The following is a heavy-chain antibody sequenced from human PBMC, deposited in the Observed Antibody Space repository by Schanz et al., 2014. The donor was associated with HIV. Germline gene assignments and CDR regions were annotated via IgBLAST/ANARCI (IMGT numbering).Heavy chain of an antibody. Sequence: VQLVESGGGLVQPGGSLRLSCAASGFTVSSSHMSWVRQAPGKGLEWVSIIHSGGSTYYADSVKGRFTISRDNSKNTLYLQMNSLRAEDTAVYYCAKGQRGVVRGDIDCWGQGTLVTVSS. CDR1: GFTVSSSH. V-gene: IGHV3-53*01. CDR3: AKGQRGVVRGDIDC. CDR2: IHSGGST. D-gene: IGHD3-10*01. J-gene: IGHJ4*02.